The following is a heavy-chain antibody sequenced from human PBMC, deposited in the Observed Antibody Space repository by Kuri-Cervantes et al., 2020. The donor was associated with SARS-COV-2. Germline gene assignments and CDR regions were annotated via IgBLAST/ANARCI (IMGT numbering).Heavy chain of an antibody. CDR2: IYWDDDK. J-gene: IGHJ4*02. V-gene: IGHV2-5*02. Sequence: SGPTLVKPTQTLTLTRTFSGFSLSTSGVGVGWIRQPPGKALEWLALIYWDDDKRYSPSLSSRLTISKDTSKNQVVLTMTDMDPVDTATYFCARRETPRSFDNWGQGTLVTVSS. CDR3: ARRETPRSFDN. CDR1: GFSLSTSGVG.